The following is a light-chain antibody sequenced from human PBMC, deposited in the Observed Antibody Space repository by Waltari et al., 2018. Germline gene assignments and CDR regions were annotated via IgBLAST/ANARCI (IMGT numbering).Light chain of an antibody. Sequence: EIVLTQSPATLSLSPGETATPSCRASQSIRTYLGWYQQKPGQAPRLLLFAASSRATGIPARFRGTGSGTDFTLTVSDLEPEDFGIYYCQQRSIWPYTFGQGTRLEIK. CDR1: QSIRTY. CDR3: QQRSIWPYT. CDR2: AAS. V-gene: IGKV3-11*01. J-gene: IGKJ2*01.